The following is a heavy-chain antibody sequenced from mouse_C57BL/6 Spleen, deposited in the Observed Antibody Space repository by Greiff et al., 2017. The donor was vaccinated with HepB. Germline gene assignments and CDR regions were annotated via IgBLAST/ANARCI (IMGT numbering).Heavy chain of an antibody. Sequence: EVHLVESGGGLVKPGGSLKLSCAASGFTFSSYAMSWVRQTPEKRLEWVATISDGGNYTYYPDNVKGRFTISRDNAKNNLYLQMSHLKSEDTAMYYCARVYDWFAYWGQGTLVTVSA. CDR3: ARVYDWFAY. V-gene: IGHV5-4*01. D-gene: IGHD2-14*01. CDR1: GFTFSSYA. J-gene: IGHJ3*01. CDR2: ISDGGNYT.